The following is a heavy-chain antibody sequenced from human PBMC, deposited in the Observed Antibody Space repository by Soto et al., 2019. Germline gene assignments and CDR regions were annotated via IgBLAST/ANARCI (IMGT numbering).Heavy chain of an antibody. CDR2: IYSGGST. J-gene: IGHJ3*02. V-gene: IGHV3-53*01. D-gene: IGHD5-12*01. Sequence: GGSLRLSCAASGFTVSSNYMSWVRQAPGKGLEWVSVIYSGGSTYYADSVKGRFTISRDNSKNTLYLQMNSLRAEDTAVYYCARGQLRWLRAFDIWRQGTMVTVSS. CDR3: ARGQLRWLRAFDI. CDR1: GFTVSSNY.